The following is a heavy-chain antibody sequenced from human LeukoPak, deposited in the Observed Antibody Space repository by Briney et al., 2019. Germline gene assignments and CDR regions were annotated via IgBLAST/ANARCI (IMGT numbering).Heavy chain of an antibody. CDR1: GFTFSSYS. D-gene: IGHD2-15*01. CDR3: APYCSCGSRQIY. V-gene: IGHV3-21*01. CDR2: ISSSSSYI. Sequence: GGSLRLSCAASGFTFSSYSMNWVRQAPGKGLEWVSSISSSSSYIYYADSVKGRFTISRDNAKNSLYLQMNSLRAEDTAVYYCAPYCSCGSRQIYWGQGTLVTVSS. J-gene: IGHJ4*02.